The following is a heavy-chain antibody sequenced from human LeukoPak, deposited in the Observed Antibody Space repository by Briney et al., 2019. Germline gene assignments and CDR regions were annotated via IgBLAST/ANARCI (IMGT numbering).Heavy chain of an antibody. J-gene: IGHJ6*03. D-gene: IGHD3-3*01. CDR3: ARGVPYYDSWSMHYYYYYMDV. CDR1: GYTFTSYD. Sequence: ASVKVSCKASGYTFTSYDINWVRQATGQGLEWMGWMNPNSGNTGYAQKFQGRVTITRNTSISTAYMELSSLRSEDTAVYYCARGVPYYDSWSMHYYYYYMDVWGKGTTVTVSS. CDR2: MNPNSGNT. V-gene: IGHV1-8*03.